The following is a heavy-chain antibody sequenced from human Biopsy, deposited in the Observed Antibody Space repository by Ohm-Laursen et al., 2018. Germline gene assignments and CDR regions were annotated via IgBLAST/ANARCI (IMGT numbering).Heavy chain of an antibody. CDR3: ARGPHSGSHSCFDY. V-gene: IGHV1-69*13. Sequence: SVKVSCKASGGTFGSNDISWVRQAPGQGLEWMGGIIHHFGATDYAQMFQGRVTISADESTSTSYMELSSPTTEDTAIYYCARGPHSGSHSCFDYWGRGALVTVSS. J-gene: IGHJ4*02. CDR2: IIHHFGAT. CDR1: GGTFGSND. D-gene: IGHD1-26*01.